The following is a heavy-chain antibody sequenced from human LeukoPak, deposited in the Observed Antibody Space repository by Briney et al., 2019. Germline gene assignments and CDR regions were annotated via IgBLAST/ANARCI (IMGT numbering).Heavy chain of an antibody. D-gene: IGHD6-19*01. Sequence: PGGSLRLSCAASGFTVSSKYMSWVRQAPGKGLEWVSVIYSGGTTYYADSVKGRFTISRDNSKNTLYLQMNSLRAEDTAVYYCAKDGSSGWSDYYGMDVWGQGTTVTVSS. CDR1: GFTVSSKY. V-gene: IGHV3-53*01. CDR3: AKDGSSGWSDYYGMDV. J-gene: IGHJ6*02. CDR2: IYSGGTT.